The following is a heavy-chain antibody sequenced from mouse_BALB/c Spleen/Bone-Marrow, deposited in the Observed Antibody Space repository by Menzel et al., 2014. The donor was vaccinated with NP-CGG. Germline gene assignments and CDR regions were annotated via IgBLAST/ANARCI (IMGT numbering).Heavy chain of an antibody. D-gene: IGHD1-1*01. Sequence: VTLKESGAELVKPGASVKLSCTASGFNIEDTYMYWVKQRPGQGLEWIGRIDPANGNTKYDPKFQDKATITADTSSNTAYLQLSSLTSEDTAVYYCARYYYGSSLFAYWGQGTLVTVSA. V-gene: IGHV14-3*02. CDR1: GFNIEDTY. CDR3: ARYYYGSSLFAY. J-gene: IGHJ3*01. CDR2: IDPANGNT.